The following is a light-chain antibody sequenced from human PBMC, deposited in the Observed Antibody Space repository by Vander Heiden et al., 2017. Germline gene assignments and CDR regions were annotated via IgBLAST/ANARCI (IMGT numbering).Light chain of an antibody. J-gene: IGKJ2*01. V-gene: IGKV3-11*01. Sequence: EIVLTQSPATLSLSPGERATLSCRASQSVSSYLAWYQQKPGQAPRLLIYDASNRATGIPARFSGSGSGTDFTLQSGNYQESVTVYYCQQRSNWSFGQGTKLEIK. CDR2: DAS. CDR3: QQRSNWS. CDR1: QSVSSY.